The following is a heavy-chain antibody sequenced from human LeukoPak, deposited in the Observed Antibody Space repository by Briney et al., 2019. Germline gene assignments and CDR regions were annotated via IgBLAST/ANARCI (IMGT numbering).Heavy chain of an antibody. CDR1: GFTFSGYS. Sequence: GGSLRLSCAASGFTFSGYSMNWVRQAPGKGLEWVSSITRSGSHKYYADSVEGRFTAPRDNTKNSLYLQMNSLRAEDTAVYYCVRACGGDCYLGDYWGQGTLVTVSS. D-gene: IGHD2-21*02. J-gene: IGHJ4*02. CDR3: VRACGGDCYLGDY. CDR2: ITRSGSHK. V-gene: IGHV3-21*01.